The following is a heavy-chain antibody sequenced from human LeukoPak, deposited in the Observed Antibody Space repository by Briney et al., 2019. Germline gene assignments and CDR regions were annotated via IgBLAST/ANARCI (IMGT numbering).Heavy chain of an antibody. Sequence: GGSLRLSCAASGFTFSSYAMSWVRHPPGKGLEWVSAISGSGGSTYYADSVKGRFTISRDNSKNTLYLQMNSLRAEDTAVYYCAKKTRDGYNLFDYWGQGTLVTVSS. CDR2: ISGSGGST. D-gene: IGHD5-24*01. J-gene: IGHJ4*02. V-gene: IGHV3-23*01. CDR3: AKKTRDGYNLFDY. CDR1: GFTFSSYA.